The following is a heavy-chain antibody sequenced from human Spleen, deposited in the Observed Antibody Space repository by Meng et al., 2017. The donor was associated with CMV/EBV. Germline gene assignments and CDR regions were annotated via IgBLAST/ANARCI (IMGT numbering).Heavy chain of an antibody. CDR3: ARLTRYNWNYEA. CDR2: IHYSGST. Sequence: SETLFLTCTVSGGSISSSNYYWGWVRQPPGKGLEWIGSIHYSGSTYYNLSLKSRVTISVDTSKNQFSLKLSSVTAADTAVYYCARLTRYNWNYEAWGQGTLVTVSS. D-gene: IGHD1-7*01. CDR1: GGSISSSNYY. V-gene: IGHV4-39*01. J-gene: IGHJ5*02.